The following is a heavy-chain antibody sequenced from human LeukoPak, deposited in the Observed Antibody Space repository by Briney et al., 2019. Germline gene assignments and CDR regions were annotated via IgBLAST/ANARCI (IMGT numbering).Heavy chain of an antibody. Sequence: SETLSLTCAVYGGSFSGYYWSWIRQPPGKGPEWIGEINHSGSTNYNPSLKSRVTISVDTSKNQFSLKLSSVTAADTAVYYCASHSSGWYTDAFDIWGQGTMVTVSS. CDR1: GGSFSGYY. J-gene: IGHJ3*02. CDR2: INHSGST. D-gene: IGHD6-19*01. CDR3: ASHSSGWYTDAFDI. V-gene: IGHV4-34*01.